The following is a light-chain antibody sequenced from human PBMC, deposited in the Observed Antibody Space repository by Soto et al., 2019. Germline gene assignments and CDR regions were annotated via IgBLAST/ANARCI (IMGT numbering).Light chain of an antibody. CDR2: DTS. Sequence: EIVMMQSPATLSVSPGERATLSCRASQTVSSNLAWYQQKPGQAPRLLIYDTSTRATGIPARFSGSGSGTEFTLTISSLQSEDFAVYYCQQYNNWPPLTFGGGTKVDNK. CDR3: QQYNNWPPLT. CDR1: QTVSSN. V-gene: IGKV3-15*01. J-gene: IGKJ4*01.